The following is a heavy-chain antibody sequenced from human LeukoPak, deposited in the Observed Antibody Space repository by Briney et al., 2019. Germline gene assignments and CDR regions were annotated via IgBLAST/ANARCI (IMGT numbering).Heavy chain of an antibody. CDR1: GLTFTNYW. V-gene: IGHV3-7*01. D-gene: IGHD6-6*01. Sequence: GGSLRLSCTASGLTFTNYWMIWVRQAPGKGLEWVANINHDASEKYYVGSVEGRFTISRDNAKNSLFLQMNSPRAEDTGVYYCATSSYSSSSSWGQGTLVTVSS. CDR3: ATSSYSSSSS. J-gene: IGHJ5*02. CDR2: INHDASEK.